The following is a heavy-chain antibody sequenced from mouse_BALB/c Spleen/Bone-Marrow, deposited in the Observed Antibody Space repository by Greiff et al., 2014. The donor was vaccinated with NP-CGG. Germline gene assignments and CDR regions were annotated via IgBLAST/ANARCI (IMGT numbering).Heavy chain of an antibody. Sequence: QVQLQQSGAELVKPGASVKLSCKSSGYTFTSYWMHWVKQRPGQGLEWIGEIIPSNGRTNYNEKFKSKATLTVDKSSNTAYMQLSSQTSEDSAVYYCARWLLQYFDVWGAGTTVTVSS. CDR2: IIPSNGRT. D-gene: IGHD2-3*01. CDR3: ARWLLQYFDV. V-gene: IGHV1S81*02. CDR1: GYTFTSYW. J-gene: IGHJ1*01.